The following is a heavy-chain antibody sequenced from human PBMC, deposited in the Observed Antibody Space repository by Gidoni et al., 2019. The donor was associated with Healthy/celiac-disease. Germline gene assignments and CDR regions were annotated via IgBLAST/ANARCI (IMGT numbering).Heavy chain of an antibody. J-gene: IGHJ4*02. D-gene: IGHD6-19*01. CDR1: GFTFSSYA. Sequence: EVQLVESGGGLVQPGGSLRLSGSASGFTFSSYAMHWVRQAPGKGLEYVSAISSNGGSTYYADSVKGRFTISRDNSKNTLYLQMSSLRAEDTAVYYCVKDLRAVADFFDYWGQGTLVTVSS. CDR3: VKDLRAVADFFDY. CDR2: ISSNGGST. V-gene: IGHV3-64D*06.